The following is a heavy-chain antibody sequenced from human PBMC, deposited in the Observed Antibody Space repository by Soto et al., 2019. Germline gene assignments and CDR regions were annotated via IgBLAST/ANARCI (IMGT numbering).Heavy chain of an antibody. V-gene: IGHV1-8*01. D-gene: IGHD2-21*02. CDR1: GYTFTSYD. Sequence: ASVKVSCKASGYTFTSYDINWVRQATGQGLEWMGWMNPNSGNTGYAQKFQGRVTMTRNTSISTAYMELSSLRSEDTAGYYCERKCLDCCFGMDVWCKGTKVTVSS. CDR2: MNPNSGNT. J-gene: IGHJ6*04. CDR3: ERKCLDCCFGMDV.